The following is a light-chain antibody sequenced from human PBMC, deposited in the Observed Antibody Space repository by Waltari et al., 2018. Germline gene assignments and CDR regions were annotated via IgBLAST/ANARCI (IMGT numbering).Light chain of an antibody. CDR1: QSVSRY. J-gene: IGKJ3*01. CDR3: QQRSNWPPGFT. V-gene: IGKV3-11*01. CDR2: DAS. Sequence: EIVLTQSPATLSLSPGERATLSCRASQSVSRYLAWYQQKPGQAPRLLIYDASNRDTGMPARFSGSGSGTDFTLTISSLEPEDFAVYYCQQRSNWPPGFTFGPGTKVDIK.